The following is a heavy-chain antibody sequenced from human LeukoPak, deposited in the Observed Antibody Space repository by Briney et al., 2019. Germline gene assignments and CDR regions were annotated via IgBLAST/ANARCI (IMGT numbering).Heavy chain of an antibody. J-gene: IGHJ3*02. D-gene: IGHD2-15*01. CDR1: GDSVSSNSAA. CDR2: TYYRSKWYY. Sequence: SQTLSLTCAISGDSVSSNSAAWNWIRESPSRGLEWLGRTYYRSKWYYDYAVSVQSRITINPDTSKNQFSLQLNSVTAADTAVYYCARDKADCSGGSCSRGAFDIWGQGTMVTVSS. CDR3: ARDKADCSGGSCSRGAFDI. V-gene: IGHV6-1*01.